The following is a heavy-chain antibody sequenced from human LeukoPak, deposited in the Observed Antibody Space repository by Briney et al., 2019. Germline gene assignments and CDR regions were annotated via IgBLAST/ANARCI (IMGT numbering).Heavy chain of an antibody. J-gene: IGHJ4*02. V-gene: IGHV1-18*01. CDR2: ISAYNGNT. CDR3: ARASWQWLDAGDFDY. CDR1: GYTFTSYG. Sequence: GASVKVSCKASGYTFTSYGISWVRQAPGQGLEWMGWISAYNGNTNYAQKLQGRVTMTTDTSTSTAYMELRSLRSDDTAVYYCARASWQWLDAGDFDYWGQGTLVTVPS. D-gene: IGHD6-19*01.